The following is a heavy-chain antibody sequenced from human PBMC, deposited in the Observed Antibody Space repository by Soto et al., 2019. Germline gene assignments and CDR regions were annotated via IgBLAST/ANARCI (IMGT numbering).Heavy chain of an antibody. V-gene: IGHV3-74*01. CDR3: ARTARVFDF. CDR1: GFTFSSYW. Sequence: GGSLRLSCAASGFTFSSYWMHWVRQAPGKGLECLSCISSSGSSTSYADSVRGRFTVSRDNARNSLYLQMDSLRADDTALYYCARTARVFDFWGQGAQVTVSS. D-gene: IGHD6-6*01. J-gene: IGHJ4*02. CDR2: ISSSGSST.